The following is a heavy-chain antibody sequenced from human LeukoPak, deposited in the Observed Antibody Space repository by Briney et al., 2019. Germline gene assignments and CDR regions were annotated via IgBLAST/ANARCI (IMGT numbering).Heavy chain of an antibody. CDR2: IYPGDSDT. Sequence: GESLQISCKGSGYNFSSYWIGWGRQVPGKGVEGMGIIYPGDSDTIYSPSFQRQVTVSAHKSISTAYLQWSSLKASDTGMYYCARRSGDWGDYWGQGTLVTVSS. V-gene: IGHV5-51*01. CDR1: GYNFSSYW. CDR3: ARRSGDWGDY. D-gene: IGHD3/OR15-3a*01. J-gene: IGHJ4*02.